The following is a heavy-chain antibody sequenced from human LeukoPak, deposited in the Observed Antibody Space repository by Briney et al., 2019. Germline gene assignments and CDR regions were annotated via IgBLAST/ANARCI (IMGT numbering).Heavy chain of an antibody. CDR3: RRDPSEDEWQSGWYRDF. D-gene: IGHD6-19*01. CDR1: WLCFSIYG. Sequence: GGSLRLSCAASWLCFSIYGMSWFRQAPGKGLEWVATINNRADETHYAASVVGRFSIFRDNSRSPLALHMSDLRVKARDGSNFRRDPSEDEWQSGWYRDFWGQGSQVTVSS. V-gene: IGHV3-23*01. J-gene: IGHJ4*02. CDR2: INNRADET.